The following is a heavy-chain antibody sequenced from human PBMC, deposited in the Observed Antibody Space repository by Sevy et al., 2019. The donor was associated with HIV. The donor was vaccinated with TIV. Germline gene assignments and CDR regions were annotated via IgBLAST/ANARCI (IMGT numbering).Heavy chain of an antibody. CDR1: GYTLTELS. CDR2: FDPGSGAT. V-gene: IGHV1-24*01. J-gene: IGHJ5*02. CDR3: ATVGLRYFSGASAYQGDWFDP. Sequence: VKVSCKVSGYTLTELSMHWVRQAPGKGLEWMGGFDPGSGATVYAQKFQGRVIMTEDTSADTGYMELSSLRSEDTAVYYCATVGLRYFSGASAYQGDWFDPWGQGTLVTVSS. D-gene: IGHD2-15*01.